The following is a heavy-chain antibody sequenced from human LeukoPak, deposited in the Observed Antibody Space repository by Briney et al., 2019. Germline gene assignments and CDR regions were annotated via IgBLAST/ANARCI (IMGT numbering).Heavy chain of an antibody. V-gene: IGHV3-64*01. D-gene: IGHD4-23*01. CDR2: ISTSGGST. J-gene: IGHJ4*02. Sequence: PGGSLRLSCAASGFTLSSYAMHWVRQAPGKGLEYVSAISTSGGSTYYTNSVKGRFTISRDNSKNTLYLQMGSLRPEDMAVYYCARVSYGGNPAHIDYWGQGTLVTVSS. CDR3: ARVSYGGNPAHIDY. CDR1: GFTLSSYA.